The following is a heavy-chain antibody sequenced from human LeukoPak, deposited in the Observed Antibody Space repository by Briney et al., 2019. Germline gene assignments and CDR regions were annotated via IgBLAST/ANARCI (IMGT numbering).Heavy chain of an antibody. J-gene: IGHJ4*02. Sequence: SVKVSCKASGFTFTSSAMQWVRQARGQRLEWIGWIVVGSGNTNYAQKFQERVTITRDMSTSTAYMELSSLRSEDTGVYYCAALRHCGSLFLADYWGQGTLVTVSS. CDR2: IVVGSGNT. CDR1: GFTFTSSA. D-gene: IGHD2-21*01. V-gene: IGHV1-58*02. CDR3: AALRHCGSLFLADY.